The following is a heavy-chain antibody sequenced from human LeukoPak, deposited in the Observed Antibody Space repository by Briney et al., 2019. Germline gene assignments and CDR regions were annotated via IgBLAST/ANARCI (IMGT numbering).Heavy chain of an antibody. J-gene: IGHJ4*02. D-gene: IGHD6-13*01. CDR3: VRGDSRDY. CDR2: ISSSSSTM. V-gene: IGHV3-21*01. Sequence: GGSERLSCAASGFTFSISTMYCVRQAPGKGLEWVSSISSSSSTMHYADSVKGRLTISRDNAKNSLYLQINSLRAEDTAVYYCVRGDSRDYWGQGTLVTVSS. CDR1: GFTFSIST.